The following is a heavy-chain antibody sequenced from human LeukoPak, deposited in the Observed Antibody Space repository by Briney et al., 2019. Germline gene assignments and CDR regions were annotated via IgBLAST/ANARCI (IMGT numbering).Heavy chain of an antibody. D-gene: IGHD3-3*01. CDR2: IHSSGNT. CDR1: GGSISGYY. CDR3: ARMGALRSFSSYSSHAMDV. V-gene: IGHV4-59*01. J-gene: IGHJ6*02. Sequence: PSETLSLTCTVSGGSISGYYWSWIRLPPGKGLDWIGYIHSSGNTNYNPSLKSRVTLSVYPSKNQFSLKLSSVTAVDTAVYYCARMGALRSFSSYSSHAMDVWGQGTTVTVSS.